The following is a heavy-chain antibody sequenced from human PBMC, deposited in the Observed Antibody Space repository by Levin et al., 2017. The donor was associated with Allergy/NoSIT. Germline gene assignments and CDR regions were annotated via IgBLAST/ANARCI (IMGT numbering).Heavy chain of an antibody. V-gene: IGHV3-23*01. CDR1: GFTFSSYA. J-gene: IGHJ1*01. CDR2: ISGSGDNT. D-gene: IGHD6-13*01. CDR3: ATPISSSWYPKYFQH. Sequence: PGGSLRLSCAASGFTFSSYAMSWVRQAPGKGLEWVSAISGSGDNTYYADSVKGRCTISRDNSKNTLYLQMNSLRAEDTAVYYCATPISSSWYPKYFQHWGQGTLVTVSS.